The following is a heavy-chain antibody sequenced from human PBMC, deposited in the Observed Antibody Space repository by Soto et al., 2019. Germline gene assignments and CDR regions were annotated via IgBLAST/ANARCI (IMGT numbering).Heavy chain of an antibody. CDR2: IRSKAYGGTT. Sequence: GGSLRLSCTASGFTFGDYAMSWFRQAPGKGLEWVGFIRSKAYGGTTEYAASVKGRFTISRDDSKSIAYLQMNSLKTEDTAVYYCTRATITIFGVAIYGMDVWGQGTTVTAP. V-gene: IGHV3-49*03. CDR3: TRATITIFGVAIYGMDV. CDR1: GFTFGDYA. D-gene: IGHD3-3*01. J-gene: IGHJ6*02.